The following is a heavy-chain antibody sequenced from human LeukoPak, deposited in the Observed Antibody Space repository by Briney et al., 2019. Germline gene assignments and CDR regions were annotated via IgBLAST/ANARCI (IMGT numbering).Heavy chain of an antibody. CDR1: GYSISSGYY. Sequence: SETLSLTCTVSGYSISSGYYWGWIRQPPGKGLEWIGSIYHSGSTYYNPSLESRVTISVDTSRNQFSLKLNSVTAADTAVYYCARDSPVGGSYDYWGQGTLVTVSS. V-gene: IGHV4-38-2*02. J-gene: IGHJ4*02. D-gene: IGHD1-26*01. CDR3: ARDSPVGGSYDY. CDR2: IYHSGST.